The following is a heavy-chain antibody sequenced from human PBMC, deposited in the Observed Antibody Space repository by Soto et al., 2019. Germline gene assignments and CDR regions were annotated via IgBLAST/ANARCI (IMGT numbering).Heavy chain of an antibody. CDR3: AIRYYYDSSGSETLPP. V-gene: IGHV1-69*02. CDR2: IIPILGIA. CDR1: GGTFSSYT. D-gene: IGHD3-22*01. Sequence: QVQLVQSGAEVKKPGSSVKVCCKASGGTFSSYTISWVRQAPGQGLEWMGRIIPILGIANYAQKFQGRVTITADKSTSTAYMELSSLRSEDTAVYYCAIRYYYDSSGSETLPPWGQGSLVTVSS. J-gene: IGHJ1*01.